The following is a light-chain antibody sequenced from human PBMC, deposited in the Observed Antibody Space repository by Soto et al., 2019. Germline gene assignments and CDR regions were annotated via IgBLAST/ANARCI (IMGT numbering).Light chain of an antibody. Sequence: QSVLTQPASVSGSPGQSIAISCTGTGSAVGDYNYVSWYQQHPGKAPKLMIYDVINRPSGVSDRFSGSKSGNTASLTISGLQTEDEADYYCSSYTTTSTLVFGGGTKLTVL. CDR2: DVI. CDR3: SSYTTTSTLV. V-gene: IGLV2-14*01. CDR1: GSAVGDYNY. J-gene: IGLJ2*01.